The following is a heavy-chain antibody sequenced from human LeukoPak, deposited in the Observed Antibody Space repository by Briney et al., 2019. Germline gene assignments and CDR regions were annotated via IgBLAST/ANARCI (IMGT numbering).Heavy chain of an antibody. CDR3: AREDVVLVDAVRYYYYGMDV. J-gene: IGHJ6*02. D-gene: IGHD2-15*01. CDR2: MNPNSGNT. CDR1: GYTFTSYD. Sequence: ASVKLSCKASGYTFTSYDINWVRQATGQGLEWMGWMNPNSGNTGYAQKFQGRITMTRNTSISTAYMELSSLTSEDTAVYYCAREDVVLVDAVRYYYYGMDVWGQGTTVTVSS. V-gene: IGHV1-8*01.